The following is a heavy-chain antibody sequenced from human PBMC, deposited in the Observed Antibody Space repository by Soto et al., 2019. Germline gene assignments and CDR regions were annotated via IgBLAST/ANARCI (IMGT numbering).Heavy chain of an antibody. CDR1: GGTFSSYT. CDR2: IIPILGIA. Sequence: QVQLVQSGAEVKKPGSSVKVSCKASGGTFSSYTISWVRQAPGQGLEWMGRIIPILGIANYAQKFQGRVTITADKSTSTAYMELSSLRSEDTAVYYCAREPNSYGSQKLDYWGQGTLVTVSS. CDR3: AREPNSYGSQKLDY. J-gene: IGHJ4*02. D-gene: IGHD5-18*01. V-gene: IGHV1-69*08.